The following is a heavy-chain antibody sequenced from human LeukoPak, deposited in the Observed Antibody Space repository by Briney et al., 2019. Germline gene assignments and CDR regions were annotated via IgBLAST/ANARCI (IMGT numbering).Heavy chain of an antibody. CDR1: GYTFTNYG. J-gene: IGHJ4*02. CDR2: ISAYNGDR. D-gene: IGHD6-19*01. V-gene: IGHV1-18*01. Sequence: ASVKVSCKASGYTFTNYGVSWVRQAPGQGLEWMGWISAYNGDRNYAQKFQGRVTLTTDTSTSTAYTELESLRSGDTAVYYCARDRGSLAVGDSRTSDYWGQGTLVTVSS. CDR3: ARDRGSLAVGDSRTSDY.